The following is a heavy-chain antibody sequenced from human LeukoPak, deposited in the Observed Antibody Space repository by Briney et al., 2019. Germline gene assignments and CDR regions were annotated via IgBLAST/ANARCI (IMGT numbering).Heavy chain of an antibody. D-gene: IGHD3-3*01. Sequence: SQTLSLTCAVSGASIGSGGYSWSWIRQPPGKGLEWIGCISYSGNTYYNPSLKSRVTISVDTSKNQFSLKLSSVTAADTAVYYCARGERYDFHFDYWGQGTLVTVSS. J-gene: IGHJ4*02. CDR1: GASIGSGGYS. V-gene: IGHV4-30-4*07. CDR3: ARGERYDFHFDY. CDR2: ISYSGNT.